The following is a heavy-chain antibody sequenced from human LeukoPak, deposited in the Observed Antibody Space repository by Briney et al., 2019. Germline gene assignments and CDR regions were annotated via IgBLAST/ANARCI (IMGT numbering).Heavy chain of an antibody. CDR2: ISSDGTNK. J-gene: IGHJ6*02. Sequence: PGGSLRLSCAASGFTFSSYEMNWVRQAPGKGLEWVAVISSDGTNKYYADSVKGRFTISRDNSKNTLYLQMNSLRAEDTAVYYCAKDPIAVAGNNYYRMDVWGQGTTVSVSS. D-gene: IGHD6-19*01. CDR1: GFTFSSYE. V-gene: IGHV3-30*18. CDR3: AKDPIAVAGNNYYRMDV.